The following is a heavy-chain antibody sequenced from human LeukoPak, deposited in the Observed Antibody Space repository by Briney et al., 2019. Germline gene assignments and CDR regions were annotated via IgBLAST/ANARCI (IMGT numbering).Heavy chain of an antibody. V-gene: IGHV3-11*01. CDR2: ISSSGSTI. CDR1: GFTFSDYY. D-gene: IGHD3-22*01. Sequence: GGSLRLSCAASGFTFSDYYMSWIRQAPGKGLEWVSYISSSGSTIYYADSVKGRFTISRDNAKNSLYLQMNSLRAEDTAVCYCARAGADYYDSSGYPSNFDYWGQGTLVTVSS. CDR3: ARAGADYYDSSGYPSNFDY. J-gene: IGHJ4*02.